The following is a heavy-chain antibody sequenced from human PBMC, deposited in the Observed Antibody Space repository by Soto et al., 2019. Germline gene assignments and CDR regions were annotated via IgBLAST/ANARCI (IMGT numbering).Heavy chain of an antibody. CDR3: ARYESWLPDY. J-gene: IGHJ4*02. CDR1: GVTFTNYA. CDR2: ISYDGSNK. V-gene: IGHV3-30-3*01. Sequence: QVQLVESGGGVVQPGRSLRLSCAASGVTFTNYAMHWVRQAPGKGLEWVAVISYDGSNKYYADSVKGRFTISRDNIKNTLYLQMNSLRAEDTAMYYCARYESWLPDYWGQGTLVTVSS. D-gene: IGHD6-19*01.